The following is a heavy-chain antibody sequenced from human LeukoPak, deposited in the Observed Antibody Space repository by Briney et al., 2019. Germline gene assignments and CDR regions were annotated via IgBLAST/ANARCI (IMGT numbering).Heavy chain of an antibody. CDR1: GGTFSSYT. Sequence: SVKVSCKASGGTFSSYTISWVRQAPGQGLEWMGRIIPILGIANYAQKFQGRVTITADKSTSTAYMELSSLRSEDTAVYYCARVFGRWEGVVFDIWGQGTMVTVSS. J-gene: IGHJ3*02. D-gene: IGHD3/OR15-3a*01. V-gene: IGHV1-69*02. CDR2: IIPILGIA. CDR3: ARVFGRWEGVVFDI.